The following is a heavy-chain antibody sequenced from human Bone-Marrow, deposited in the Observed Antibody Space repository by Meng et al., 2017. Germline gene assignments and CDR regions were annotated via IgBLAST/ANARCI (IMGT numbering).Heavy chain of an antibody. CDR2: ISGSGGST. Sequence: GESLKISCAASGFTFSSYAMSWVRQAPGQGLEWVSAISGSGGSTYYADSVKGRFTISRDNSKNTLYLQMNSLRAEDTAVYYCAKDPYSSSWYSALSDYWGQGTLVTVSS. V-gene: IGHV3-23*01. J-gene: IGHJ4*02. CDR3: AKDPYSSSWYSALSDY. D-gene: IGHD6-13*01. CDR1: GFTFSSYA.